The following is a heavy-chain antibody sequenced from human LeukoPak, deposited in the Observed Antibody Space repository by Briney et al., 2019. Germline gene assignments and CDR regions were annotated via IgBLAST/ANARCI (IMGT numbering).Heavy chain of an antibody. V-gene: IGHV3-23*01. CDR1: GFTFSTYA. CDR3: AKDRVVVIPAAFDY. D-gene: IGHD2-2*01. CDR2: ISGSGGST. Sequence: PGGSLRLSCAASGFTFSTYAMSWVRRAPGKGLEWVSGISGSGGSTYHADSVKGRFTISRDNSKNTLHLQMNSPRADDTAVYYCAKDRVVVIPAAFDYWGQGTLVTVSS. J-gene: IGHJ4*02.